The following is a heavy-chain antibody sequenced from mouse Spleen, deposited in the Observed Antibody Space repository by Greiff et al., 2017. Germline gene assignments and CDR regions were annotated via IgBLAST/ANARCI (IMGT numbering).Heavy chain of an antibody. CDR3: TRCKIEITTVVAGNFDV. J-gene: IGHJ1*01. Sequence: QVQLQQPGAELVRPGASVKLSCKASGYTFTSYWINWVKQRPGQGLEWIGNIYPSDSYTNYNQKFKDKATLTVDKSSSTAYMQLSSPTSEDSAVYYCTRCKIEITTVVAGNFDVWGAGTTVTVSS. CDR2: IYPSDSYT. CDR1: GYTFTSYW. V-gene: IGHV1-69*02. D-gene: IGHD1-1*01.